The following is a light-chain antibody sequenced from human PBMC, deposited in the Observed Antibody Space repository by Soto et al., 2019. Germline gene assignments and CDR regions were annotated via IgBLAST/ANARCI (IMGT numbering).Light chain of an antibody. V-gene: IGLV2-23*01. CDR3: CSYAGGRTYV. CDR2: EGN. Sequence: QSALTQPASVSGSPGQSITISCTGTSSDVGSYNLVSWYQQYPGKAPKLLIYEGNKRPSGVSHRFSGSKSGNTASLTISGLQAEDEADYYCCSYAGGRTYVFGTGTKLTVL. CDR1: SSDVGSYNL. J-gene: IGLJ1*01.